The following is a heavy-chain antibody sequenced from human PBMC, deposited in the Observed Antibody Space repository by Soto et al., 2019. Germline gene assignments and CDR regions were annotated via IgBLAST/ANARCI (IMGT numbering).Heavy chain of an antibody. CDR2: IYHSGST. V-gene: IGHV4-4*02. CDR3: ARDSRSGWYIDY. D-gene: IGHD6-19*01. Sequence: SETLSLTXAVSGASISSSNWWRWVRQPPGKGLEWIGEIYHSGSTNYNPSLKSRVTISVDKSKNQFSLKLSSVTAADTAGYYCARDSRSGWYIDYWGQGTLVTVSS. J-gene: IGHJ4*02. CDR1: GASISSSNW.